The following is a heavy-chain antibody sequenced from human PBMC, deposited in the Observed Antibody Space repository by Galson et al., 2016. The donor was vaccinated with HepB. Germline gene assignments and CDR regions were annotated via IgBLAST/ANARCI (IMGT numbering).Heavy chain of an antibody. CDR1: GFTFSDYA. V-gene: IGHV3-33*06. CDR3: AKDSGSHYAYYFDY. CDR2: IWYSGSKD. J-gene: IGHJ4*02. Sequence: LRLSCAASGFTFSDYAMHWVRQAPGKGLEWVAVIWYSGSKDYYADSVKGRFTISRDNSRNALYLQLSSLRAEDTAVYYCAKDSGSHYAYYFDYWGQGTLVTVSS. D-gene: IGHD3-10*01.